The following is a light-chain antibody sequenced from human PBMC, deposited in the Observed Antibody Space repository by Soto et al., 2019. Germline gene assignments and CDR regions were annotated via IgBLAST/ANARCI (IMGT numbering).Light chain of an antibody. Sequence: EIQLTQSPSFLSASVGERATITCRASQGITSYLAWYQQKPGKAPNLLLYAASTVQGGVPSRFSGSASGTDFTPTISRLPPEYFAYYYRQHITSTPLTFGGGTKVEIK. CDR2: AAS. CDR1: QGITSY. V-gene: IGKV1-9*01. CDR3: QHITSTPLT. J-gene: IGKJ4*01.